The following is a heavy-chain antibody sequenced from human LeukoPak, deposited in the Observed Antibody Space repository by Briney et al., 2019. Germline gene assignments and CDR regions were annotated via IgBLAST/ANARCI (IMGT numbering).Heavy chain of an antibody. D-gene: IGHD1-26*01. V-gene: IGHV1-2*02. CDR3: TRALGSDY. Sequence: ASVKVSCKASGYTLTDYYMNWVRQAPGQGLEWMGWINPNSGGTNYAQKFQGRVTMTRDTSITTAYMELSSLRSDDTAMYHCTRALGSDYWGQGTLVTVSS. CDR1: GYTLTDYY. CDR2: INPNSGGT. J-gene: IGHJ4*02.